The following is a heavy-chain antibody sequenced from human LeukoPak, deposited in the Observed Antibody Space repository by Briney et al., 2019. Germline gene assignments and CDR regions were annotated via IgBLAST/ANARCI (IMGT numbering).Heavy chain of an antibody. CDR3: ARHVATTVTRGYSCHPMDV. Sequence: PSETLSLTCTASGASISTYYWSWIRQLPGEGLEWIAYIAPSGGAVYNPSLNSRLTVSVDTSKNQFSLKLNSVTAADTAVYYCARHVATTVTRGYSCHPMDVWGKGTTVSVSS. D-gene: IGHD4-17*01. V-gene: IGHV4-4*09. CDR1: GASISTYY. J-gene: IGHJ6*03. CDR2: IAPSGGA.